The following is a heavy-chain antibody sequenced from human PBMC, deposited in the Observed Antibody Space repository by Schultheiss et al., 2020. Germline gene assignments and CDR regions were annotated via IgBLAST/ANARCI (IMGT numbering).Heavy chain of an antibody. D-gene: IGHD2-21*02. Sequence: SQTLSLTCAVSGGSISSGGYSWSWIRQPPGKGLEWIGYVYSTGSTYSNPSLKSRVTISVDTSKNQFSLKLSSVTAADTAVYYCASLNCGGDCYSAWYFDLWGRGTLVTVSS. CDR1: GGSISSGGYS. J-gene: IGHJ2*01. V-gene: IGHV4-30-4*07. CDR3: ASLNCGGDCYSAWYFDL. CDR2: VYSTGST.